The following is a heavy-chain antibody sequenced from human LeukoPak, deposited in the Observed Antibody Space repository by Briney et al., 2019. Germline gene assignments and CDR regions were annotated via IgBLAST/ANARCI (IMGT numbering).Heavy chain of an antibody. J-gene: IGHJ5*02. D-gene: IGHD5-12*01. CDR3: ARAFSHNGYDDNWFSP. Sequence: GGSVRHFCAASGFTFSCYAMHWVRQAPGKGLEWVAVISYDGSNKYYADSVKGRFTISRDNSKNTLYLQMNSLRAEDTSLYFCARAFSHNGYDDNWFSPWGPGTLVTVSS. CDR2: ISYDGSNK. CDR1: GFTFSCYA. V-gene: IGHV3-30*07.